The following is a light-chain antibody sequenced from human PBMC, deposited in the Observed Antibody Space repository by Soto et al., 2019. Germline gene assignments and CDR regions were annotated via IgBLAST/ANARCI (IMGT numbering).Light chain of an antibody. CDR3: QQYGTSPFT. V-gene: IGKV3-20*01. CDR2: SAS. Sequence: EIVLTQSPGSLSLSPGERATLSCRASQSITSSYLAWYQQKPGQAPRLLINSASRRATGVPDRFSGSGSGTDFTLTISRLEPEDFAVYYCQQYGTSPFTFGPGTKVDIK. CDR1: QSITSSY. J-gene: IGKJ3*01.